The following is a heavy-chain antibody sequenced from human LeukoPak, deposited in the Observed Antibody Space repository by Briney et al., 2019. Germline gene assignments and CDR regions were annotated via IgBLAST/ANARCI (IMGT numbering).Heavy chain of an antibody. D-gene: IGHD3-22*01. J-gene: IGHJ4*02. Sequence: PAGTLRLSCTASGFSFSSYGMQCVIQPPAKGLEWLAFIRYDGDNKYYADSLKGRFIVSRDNSKNTLYLQIISLRAEDTAVYYCAKVRGNYYDRSGYSGYIDYWGQGTLVTVSS. CDR1: GFSFSSYG. V-gene: IGHV3-30*02. CDR2: IRYDGDNK. CDR3: AKVRGNYYDRSGYSGYIDY.